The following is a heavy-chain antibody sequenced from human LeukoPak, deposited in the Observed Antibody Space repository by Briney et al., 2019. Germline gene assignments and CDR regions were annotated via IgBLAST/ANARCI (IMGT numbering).Heavy chain of an antibody. V-gene: IGHV3-64D*09. CDR1: GFTFSSYA. J-gene: IGHJ3*02. D-gene: IGHD3/OR15-3a*01. CDR2: ISSNGGST. Sequence: PGGSLRLSCSASGFTFSSYAMHWVRQAPGKGLEHVSTISSNGGSTYYADSVKGRFAISRDNSKNRLYLQMSSLRAEDTAVYFCVKDRAGTWAFDIWGQGTMVTVSS. CDR3: VKDRAGTWAFDI.